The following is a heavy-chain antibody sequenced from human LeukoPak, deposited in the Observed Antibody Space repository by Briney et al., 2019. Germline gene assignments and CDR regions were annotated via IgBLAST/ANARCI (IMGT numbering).Heavy chain of an antibody. Sequence: GGPLRLSCAASGFTLGNYAMSWVCQAPGKGLEWVSAISGNGYNTYYADSVKGRFTISSESSRNTLYLQMHSLRAEDTAVYYCAKGVRLWFAFYFDYWGQGTLVTVSS. CDR3: AKGVRLWFAFYFDY. CDR2: ISGNGYNT. D-gene: IGHD3-10*01. J-gene: IGHJ4*02. V-gene: IGHV3-23*01. CDR1: GFTLGNYA.